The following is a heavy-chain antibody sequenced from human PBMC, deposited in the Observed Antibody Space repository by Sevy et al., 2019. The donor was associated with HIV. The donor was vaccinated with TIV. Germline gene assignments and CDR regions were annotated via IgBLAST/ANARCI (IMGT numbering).Heavy chain of an antibody. CDR1: GFTFDDYT. V-gene: IGHV3-43*01. CDR2: ISWDGGST. J-gene: IGHJ6*02. D-gene: IGHD4-4*01. CDR3: AKAYRNYYYGMDV. Sequence: GGSLRLSCAVSGFTFDDYTMHWVRQAPGKGLEWVSLISWDGGSTYYADSVKGRLTSSRDNSKNSLYLQMNSLRTEDTALYYCAKAYRNYYYGMDVWGQGTMVTVSS.